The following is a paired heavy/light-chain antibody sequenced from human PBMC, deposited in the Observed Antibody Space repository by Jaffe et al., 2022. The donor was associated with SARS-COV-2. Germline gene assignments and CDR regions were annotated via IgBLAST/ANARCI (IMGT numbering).Heavy chain of an antibody. V-gene: IGHV3-53*02. J-gene: IGHJ6*03. CDR2: IYSGGST. D-gene: IGHD6-13*01. CDR1: GFTVSSNY. Sequence: EVQLVETGGGLIQPGGSLRLSCAASGFTVSSNYMSWVRQAPGKGLEWVSVIYSGGSTYYADSVKGRFTISRDNSKNTLYLQMNSLRAEDTAVYYCARDRRQQLSYYYYYYMDVWGKGTTVTVSS. CDR3: ARDRRQQLSYYYYYYMDV.
Light chain of an antibody. CDR2: EGS. V-gene: IGLV2-23*01. J-gene: IGLJ3*02. Sequence: QSALTQPASVSGSPGQSITISCTGTSSDVGSYNLVSWYQQHPGKAPKLMIYEGSKRPSGVSNRFSGSKSGNTASLTISGLQAEDEADYYCCSYAALRVFGGGTKLTVL. CDR3: CSYAALRV. CDR1: SSDVGSYNL.